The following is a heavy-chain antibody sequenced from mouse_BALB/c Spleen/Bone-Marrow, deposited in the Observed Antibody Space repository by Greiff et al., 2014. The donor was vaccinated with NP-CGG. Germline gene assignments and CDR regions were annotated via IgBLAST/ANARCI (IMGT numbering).Heavy chain of an antibody. CDR2: IYPGNSDT. V-gene: IGHV1-5*01. Sequence: EVQGVESGTVLARPGASVKMSCKASGYTFTSYWVHWVKQRPGQGLEWTGTIYPGNSDTTYNQKFKGKAKLTAVTSTSTAYMELSSLTNEGSAVYYCTTLARNYFDYWGQGTTLTVSS. CDR3: TTLARNYFDY. CDR1: GYTFTSYW. J-gene: IGHJ2*01.